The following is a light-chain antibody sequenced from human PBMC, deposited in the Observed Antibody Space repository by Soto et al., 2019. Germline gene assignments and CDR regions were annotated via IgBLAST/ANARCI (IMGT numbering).Light chain of an antibody. CDR1: QSITGL. CDR3: QQYNNYPLT. J-gene: IGKJ5*01. Sequence: DLQMTQSPSTLSASVGDRVTITCRASQSITGLLAWYQQKPGRAPTLLIYKASSLQSGVPSRFSGSGSGTEFTLTISSLQPDDFATYYCQQYNNYPLTFGQGTRLEIK. CDR2: KAS. V-gene: IGKV1-5*03.